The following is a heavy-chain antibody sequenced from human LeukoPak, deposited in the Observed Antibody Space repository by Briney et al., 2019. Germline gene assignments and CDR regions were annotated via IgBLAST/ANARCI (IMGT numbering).Heavy chain of an antibody. CDR3: ASPLIAAAAMPNPIDY. D-gene: IGHD6-13*01. CDR2: ISYDGSNK. CDR1: GFTFSSYS. Sequence: GGSLRLSCAASGFTFSSYSMNWVRQAPGKGLEWVAVISYDGSNKYYADSVKGRFTISRDNSKNTLYLQMNSLRAEDTAVYYCASPLIAAAAMPNPIDYWGQGTLVTVSS. J-gene: IGHJ4*02. V-gene: IGHV3-30*03.